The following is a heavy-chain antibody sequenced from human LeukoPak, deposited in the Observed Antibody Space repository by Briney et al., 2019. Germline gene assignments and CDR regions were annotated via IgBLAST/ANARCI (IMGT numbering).Heavy chain of an antibody. CDR3: ARVTYDYVWGSYRPLDY. CDR1: GYTFTSYG. Sequence: VSVKVSCKASGYTFTSYGISWVRQAPGQGLEWMGWISAYNGNTNYAQKLQGRVTMTTDTSTSTAYMELRSLRSDDTAVYYCARVTYDYVWGSYRPLDYWGQGTLVTVSS. J-gene: IGHJ4*02. V-gene: IGHV1-18*01. D-gene: IGHD3-16*02. CDR2: ISAYNGNT.